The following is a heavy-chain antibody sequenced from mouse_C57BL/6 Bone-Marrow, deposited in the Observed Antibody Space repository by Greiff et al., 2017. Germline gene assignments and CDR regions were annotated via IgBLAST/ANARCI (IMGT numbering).Heavy chain of an antibody. CDR3: ARWLLCGFAY. J-gene: IGHJ3*01. Sequence: QVQLQQSGPELVKPGASVKISCKASGYAFSSSWMNWVKQRPGKGLEWIGRIYPGDGDTNYNGKFKGKATLTADKSSSTAYMQLSSLTSEDSAVYFCARWLLCGFAYWGQGTLVTVSA. CDR2: IYPGDGDT. V-gene: IGHV1-82*01. CDR1: GYAFSSSW. D-gene: IGHD2-3*01.